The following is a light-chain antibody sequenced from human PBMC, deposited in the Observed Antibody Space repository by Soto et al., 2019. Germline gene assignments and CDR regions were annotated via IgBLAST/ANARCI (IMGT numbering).Light chain of an antibody. CDR3: QHYHNLPFT. Sequence: DIQMTQSPSSLSASVVDRVTITCQASQDISNYLSWYQQKPGKAPKLLIYDAANLQTGVPSRFSGGGSGTHFALTISSRQPEDIETYYCQHYHNLPFTFGPGTKVDVK. V-gene: IGKV1-33*01. CDR1: QDISNY. CDR2: DAA. J-gene: IGKJ3*01.